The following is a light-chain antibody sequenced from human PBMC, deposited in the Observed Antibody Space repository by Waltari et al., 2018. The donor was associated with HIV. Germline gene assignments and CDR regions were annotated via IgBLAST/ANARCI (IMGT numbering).Light chain of an antibody. CDR3: MQTVQLSWT. V-gene: IGKV2D-29*01. J-gene: IGKJ1*01. CDR1: QSLLHSDGTTY. CDR2: EVS. Sequence: DIVMTQTPLSLSVTPGQPDSISCKYSQSLLHSDGTTYLYWYLQRPGQPPQPLMYEVSTRFAGVPDRFSGSGSGTDFTLRISRVEAEDVGVYYCMQTVQLSWTFGQGTKVQIK.